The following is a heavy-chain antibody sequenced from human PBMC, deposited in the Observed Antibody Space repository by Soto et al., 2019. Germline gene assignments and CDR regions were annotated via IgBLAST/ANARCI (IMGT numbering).Heavy chain of an antibody. CDR2: VYHNENT. V-gene: IGHV4-39*01. CDR1: GGSISSFTYY. J-gene: IGHJ5*02. Sequence: SETLSLTCSVSGGSISSFTYYWGWIRQPPGKGLEWIGTVYHNENTYYNPSLKSRVTITVDTAKTQFTLNLRSVTAADRAMYFCARREQYYGSPGGFDPWGPGTLVTVSS. D-gene: IGHD3-10*01. CDR3: ARREQYYGSPGGFDP.